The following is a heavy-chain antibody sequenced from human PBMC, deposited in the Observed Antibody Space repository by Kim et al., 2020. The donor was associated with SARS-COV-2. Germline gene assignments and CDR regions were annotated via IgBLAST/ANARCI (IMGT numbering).Heavy chain of an antibody. CDR3: ARDRFEYDSSGYYYYYYGMDV. Sequence: GGSLRLSCAASGFTFSSYWMSWVRQAPGKGLEWVANIKQDGSEKYYVDSVKGRFTISRDNAKNSLYLQMNSLRAEDTAVYYCARDRFEYDSSGYYYYYYGMDVWGQGTTVTVSS. CDR2: IKQDGSEK. D-gene: IGHD3-22*01. CDR1: GFTFSSYW. J-gene: IGHJ6*02. V-gene: IGHV3-7*03.